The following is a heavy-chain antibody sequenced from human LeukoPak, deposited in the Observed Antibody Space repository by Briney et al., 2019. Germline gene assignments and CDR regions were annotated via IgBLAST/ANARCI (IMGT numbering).Heavy chain of an antibody. V-gene: IGHV1-18*01. Sequence: WASVTVSCKTSGYTFTSYGISWVRQRPAQGLEWMGGISRYNGKTNCAPKFQGRLNITTDKSTSTAFMELRSLRSDDAAVYYCATDDSAHIMMTFGGVRVPLYWGQGTLVTVSS. J-gene: IGHJ4*02. CDR1: GYTFTSYG. CDR3: ATDDSAHIMMTFGGVRVPLY. CDR2: ISRYNGKT. D-gene: IGHD3-16*01.